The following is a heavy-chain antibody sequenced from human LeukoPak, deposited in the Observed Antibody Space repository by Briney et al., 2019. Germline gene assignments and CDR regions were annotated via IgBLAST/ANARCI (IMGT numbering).Heavy chain of an antibody. Sequence: GASVKVSCKASGYTFSDYDINWVRQATGQGLEWMGWINPNSGNAGYAQKFQGRVTITRNTSISTAYMELSSLRSEDTAVYYCARGPSIGVWGSYRPVPFDYWGQGTLVTVSS. CDR2: INPNSGNA. D-gene: IGHD3-16*02. CDR1: GYTFSDYD. J-gene: IGHJ4*02. CDR3: ARGPSIGVWGSYRPVPFDY. V-gene: IGHV1-8*01.